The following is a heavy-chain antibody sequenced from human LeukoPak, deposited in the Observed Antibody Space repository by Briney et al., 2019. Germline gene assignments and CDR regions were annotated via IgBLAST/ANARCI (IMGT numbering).Heavy chain of an antibody. CDR2: IYYSGST. CDR3: ARRAGQGSSGYFYEYFDY. Sequence: PSETLSLTCTVSGGSISSSSYYWGWIRQPPGKGLEWIGSIYYSGSTYYNPSLKSRVTISVDTSKNQFSLKLSSVTAADTAVYYCARRAGQGSSGYFYEYFDYWGQGTLVAVSS. V-gene: IGHV4-39*01. D-gene: IGHD3-22*01. J-gene: IGHJ4*02. CDR1: GGSISSSSYY.